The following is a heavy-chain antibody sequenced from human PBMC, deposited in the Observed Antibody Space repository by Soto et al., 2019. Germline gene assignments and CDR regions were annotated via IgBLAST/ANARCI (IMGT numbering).Heavy chain of an antibody. D-gene: IGHD6-13*01. CDR1: GGSFSGYY. J-gene: IGHJ5*01. CDR2: INHSGST. V-gene: IGHV4-34*01. Sequence: PWETLSLTCAVYGGSFSGYYWSWIRQPPGKGLEWIGEINHSGSTNYNPSLKSRVTISVDTSKNQFSLKLSSVTAADTAVYYCAARIAAAGNGDGFDSWGKGTMVTVSS. CDR3: AARIAAAGNGDGFDS.